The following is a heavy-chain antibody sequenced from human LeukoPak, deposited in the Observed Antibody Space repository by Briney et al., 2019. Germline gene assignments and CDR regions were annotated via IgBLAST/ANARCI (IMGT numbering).Heavy chain of an antibody. D-gene: IGHD3-10*01. CDR1: GGSISSYY. V-gene: IGHV4-59*01. Sequence: SETLSLTCTVSGGSISSYYWSWIRQPPGKGLEWLGYIYYSGSTNYNPSLKSRVTISVDTSKNQFSLKLSSVTAADTAVYYCAREYYYGSGSYLPGYWGQGTLVTVSS. CDR3: AREYYYGSGSYLPGY. J-gene: IGHJ4*02. CDR2: IYYSGST.